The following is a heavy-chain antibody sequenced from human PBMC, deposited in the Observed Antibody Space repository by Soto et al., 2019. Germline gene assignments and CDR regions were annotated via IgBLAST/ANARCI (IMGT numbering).Heavy chain of an antibody. D-gene: IGHD2-2*01. J-gene: IGHJ4*02. V-gene: IGHV5-51*01. CDR1: GYSFTNYW. Sequence: GESLKISCKGSGYSFTNYWIGWVRQMPGKGLEWMGIIYPGDSGTRYSPSFQGQVTISADKSISTAYLQWSSLKASDTAIYYCARLRCITTSCYVEYWSQGTLVTSPQ. CDR3: ARLRCITTSCYVEY. CDR2: IYPGDSGT.